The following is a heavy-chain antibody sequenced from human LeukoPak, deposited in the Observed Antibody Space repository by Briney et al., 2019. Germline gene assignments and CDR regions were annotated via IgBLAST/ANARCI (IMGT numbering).Heavy chain of an antibody. J-gene: IGHJ6*04. Sequence: GGSLRLSCAASGFTFSSYAMHWVRQAPGKGLEYVSAISSNGGSTYYANSVKGRFTISRDNSKNTLYLQMGSLRAEDMAVYYCARSLAGTWGKGTTVTVSS. CDR2: ISSNGGST. CDR1: GFTFSSYA. V-gene: IGHV3-64*01. CDR3: ARSLAGT. D-gene: IGHD6-13*01.